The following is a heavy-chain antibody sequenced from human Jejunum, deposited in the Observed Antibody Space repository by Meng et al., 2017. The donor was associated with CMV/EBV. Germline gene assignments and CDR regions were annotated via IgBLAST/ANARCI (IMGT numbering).Heavy chain of an antibody. D-gene: IGHD6-13*01. J-gene: IGHJ5*02. V-gene: IGHV1-18*01. CDR1: GYTFTSYG. CDR3: AASSSSWYQNWFDP. CDR2: ISAYNGNT. Sequence: VQLVRSGAEVKKPGASVKVPCKASGYTFTSYGISWVRQAPGQGLEWMGWISAYNGNTNYAQKLQGRVTMTTDTSTSTAYMELRSLRSDDTAVYYCAASSSSWYQNWFDPWGQGTLVTVSS.